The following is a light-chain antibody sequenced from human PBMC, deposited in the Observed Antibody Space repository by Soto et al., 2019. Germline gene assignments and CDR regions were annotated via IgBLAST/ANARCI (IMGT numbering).Light chain of an antibody. CDR3: QQYNNWWT. J-gene: IGKJ1*01. CDR1: QSVNRN. Sequence: EIVMTQSPATLSVSPGERATLSCRASQSVNRNLAWYQQKFGQAPRLLIYAASTRATGIPARFSGSGSETECTLTISSLQSEDFAIYYCQQYNNWWTFGQGTKVEI. CDR2: AAS. V-gene: IGKV3-15*01.